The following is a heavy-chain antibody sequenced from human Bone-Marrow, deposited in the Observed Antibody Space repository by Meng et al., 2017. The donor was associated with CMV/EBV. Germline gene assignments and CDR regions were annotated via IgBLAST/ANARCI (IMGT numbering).Heavy chain of an antibody. CDR3: AKDRSYGFDY. J-gene: IGHJ4*02. D-gene: IGHD4-17*01. CDR1: GFTFSSYS. V-gene: IGHV3-33*06. CDR2: IWYDGSNK. Sequence: GESLKISCAASGFTFSSYSMNWVRQAPGKGLEWVAVIWYDGSNKYYADSVKGRFTISRDNSKNTLYLQMNSLRAEDTAVYYCAKDRSYGFDYWGQGTLVNVAS.